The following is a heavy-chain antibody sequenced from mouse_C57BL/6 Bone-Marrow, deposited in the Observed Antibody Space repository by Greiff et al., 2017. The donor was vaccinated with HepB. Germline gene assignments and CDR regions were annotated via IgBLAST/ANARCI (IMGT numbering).Heavy chain of an antibody. Sequence: LQQSGPGLVNPSQSLSLPCPVTGYSITRGYYWHWIRQFPGNKLEWMGYISYDGSNNYNPSLKIRISITRDTSKNQFFLKLNSVTTEDTATYYCAITTVVATDYWGQGTSVTVSS. V-gene: IGHV3-6*01. CDR2: ISYDGSN. J-gene: IGHJ4*01. CDR3: AITTVVATDY. CDR1: GYSITRGYY. D-gene: IGHD1-1*01.